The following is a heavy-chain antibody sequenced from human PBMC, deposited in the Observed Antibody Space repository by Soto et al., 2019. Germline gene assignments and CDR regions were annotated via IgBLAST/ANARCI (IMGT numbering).Heavy chain of an antibody. D-gene: IGHD6-13*01. CDR1: GYTFPSYG. CDR3: ARDYSSSWPLGY. J-gene: IGHJ4*02. Sequence: ASVKVSCKASGYTFPSYGISWVRQAPGQGVEWMGWISAYNGNTNYAQKLQGRVTMTTDTSTSTAYMELRSLRSDDTAVYYCARDYSSSWPLGYWGQGTLVTVSS. CDR2: ISAYNGNT. V-gene: IGHV1-18*04.